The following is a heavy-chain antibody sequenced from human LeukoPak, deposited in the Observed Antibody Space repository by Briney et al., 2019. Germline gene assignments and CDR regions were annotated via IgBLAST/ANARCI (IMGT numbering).Heavy chain of an antibody. Sequence: ASVNVSCKASSYTFTSYYMHWVRQAPGQELKWMGIINPSGGSTSYAQKFQGRVTMTRDTSTSTVYMELSSLRSEDTAVYYCARDRRYYDILTGYRGYYYYGMDVWGKGTTVTVSS. CDR1: SYTFTSYY. D-gene: IGHD3-9*01. J-gene: IGHJ6*04. CDR3: ARDRRYYDILTGYRGYYYYGMDV. V-gene: IGHV1-46*01. CDR2: INPSGGST.